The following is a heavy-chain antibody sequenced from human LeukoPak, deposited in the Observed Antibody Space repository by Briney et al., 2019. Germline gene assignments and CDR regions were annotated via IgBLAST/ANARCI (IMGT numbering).Heavy chain of an antibody. CDR1: GYTFSVYY. CDR2: LSPKSGAT. D-gene: IGHD1-26*01. V-gene: IGHV1-2*02. Sequence: ASVKVSCKPSGYTFSVYYMHWVRQAPGQGLEWMGWLSPKSGATKYAQKFQGRVTLTRDLSLNTAYMELSSLTSDDTAVYYCARDAYGGSYFPLPYWGQGALVTVSS. J-gene: IGHJ4*02. CDR3: ARDAYGGSYFPLPY.